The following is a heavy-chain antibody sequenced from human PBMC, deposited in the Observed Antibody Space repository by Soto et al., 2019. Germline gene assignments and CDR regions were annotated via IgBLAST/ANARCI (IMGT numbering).Heavy chain of an antibody. D-gene: IGHD2-15*01. CDR1: GGSISSYY. CDR2: IYYSGNT. CDR3: VRQNCAGANCYRHLDH. V-gene: IGHV4-59*08. Sequence: SETLSLTCTVSGGSISSYYWSWIRQPPGKGVEWIGYIYYSGNTNYNPSLRSRVTMSVDTSRNQISLKLSSVTAADTAVYYCVRQNCAGANCYRHLDHWGQGTLVTVSS. J-gene: IGHJ4*02.